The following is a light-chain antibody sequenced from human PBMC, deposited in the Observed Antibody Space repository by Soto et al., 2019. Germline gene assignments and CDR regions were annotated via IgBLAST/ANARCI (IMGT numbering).Light chain of an antibody. V-gene: IGKV1-9*01. CDR2: AAS. J-gene: IGKJ5*01. Sequence: DLQLTQSPSFLSASVGDRVTITCRASQDISNYLAWYQQKPGKAPKLLIYAASALENGVPSSFSGSGSGTDFTLTISSLQPEDFATYYCQHLNSYPITFGQGTRLEIK. CDR3: QHLNSYPIT. CDR1: QDISNY.